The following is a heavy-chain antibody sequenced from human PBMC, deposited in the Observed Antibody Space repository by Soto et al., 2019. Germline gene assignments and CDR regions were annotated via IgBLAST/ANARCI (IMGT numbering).Heavy chain of an antibody. J-gene: IGHJ3*01. CDR2: ISGSGGST. Sequence: PGGSLRLSCAASGFTFSSYAMSWVRQAPGKGLEWVSAISGSGGSTYYADSVKGLFTISRDNSKNTLYLQMNSLRAEDTAVYYCAKVGYCSSTSCYRFWGQGTMVTVSS. D-gene: IGHD2-2*02. V-gene: IGHV3-23*01. CDR3: AKVGYCSSTSCYRF. CDR1: GFTFSSYA.